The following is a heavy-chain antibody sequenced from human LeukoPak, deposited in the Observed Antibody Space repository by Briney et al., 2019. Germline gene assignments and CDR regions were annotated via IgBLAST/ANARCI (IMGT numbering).Heavy chain of an antibody. CDR1: GFTFSSYA. CDR2: ISGSGGST. D-gene: IGHD3-3*01. V-gene: IGHV3-23*01. J-gene: IGHJ4*02. CDR3: AKDSPRIAIFGVVIPHFDY. Sequence: GGSLRLSCAASGFTFSSYAMSWVRQAPGKGLEGVSAISGSGGSTYYADSVKGRFTISRDNSKNTLYLQMNSLRAEDTAVYYCAKDSPRIAIFGVVIPHFDYWGQGTLVTVSS.